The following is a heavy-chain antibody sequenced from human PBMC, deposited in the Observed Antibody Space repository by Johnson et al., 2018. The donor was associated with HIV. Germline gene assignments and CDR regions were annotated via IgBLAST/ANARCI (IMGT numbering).Heavy chain of an antibody. Sequence: VQLVESGGGLVQPGRSLRLSCAASGFTFDDYAMHWVRQAPGKGLEWVSGISWNSGSIGYADSVKGRFTISRDNAKNSLYLQMNSLSAEDTALYDCAKAIGVGADDAVDIWGQGTMVTVSS. CDR1: GFTFDDYA. CDR3: AKAIGVGADDAVDI. CDR2: ISWNSGSI. D-gene: IGHD1-26*01. V-gene: IGHV3-9*01. J-gene: IGHJ3*02.